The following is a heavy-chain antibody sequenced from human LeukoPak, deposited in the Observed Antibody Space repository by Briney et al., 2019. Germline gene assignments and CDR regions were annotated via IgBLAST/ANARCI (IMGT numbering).Heavy chain of an antibody. J-gene: IGHJ3*02. CDR2: IYTSGST. CDR3: ARVVSWGSGIRGAFDI. V-gene: IGHV4-4*07. D-gene: IGHD3-10*01. Sequence: SETLSLTCTVSGGSSSSYYWSWIRQPAGKGLEWIGRIYTSGSTNYNPSLKSRVTMSVDTSKNQFSLKLSSVTAADTAVYYCARVVSWGSGIRGAFDIWGQGTMVTVSS. CDR1: GGSSSSYY.